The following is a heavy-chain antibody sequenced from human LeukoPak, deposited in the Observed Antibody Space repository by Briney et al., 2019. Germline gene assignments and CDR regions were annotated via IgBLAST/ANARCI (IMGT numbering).Heavy chain of an antibody. D-gene: IGHD1-26*01. J-gene: IGHJ4*02. V-gene: IGHV4-34*01. CDR1: GGSFSGYY. CDR2: INHSGST. CDR3: ARAKKRWELLSLDY. Sequence: PSETLSLTCAVYGGSFSGYYWSWIRQPPGKGLEWIGEINHSGSTNYNPSLKSRVTISVDTSKNQFSLKLSSVTAADTAVYYCARAKKRWELLSLDYWGQGTLVTVSS.